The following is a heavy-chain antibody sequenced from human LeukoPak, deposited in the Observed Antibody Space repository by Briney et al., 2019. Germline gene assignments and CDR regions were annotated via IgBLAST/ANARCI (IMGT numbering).Heavy chain of an antibody. CDR3: ARAPPMAAAGTYFDY. J-gene: IGHJ4*02. CDR1: GGTFSSYA. Sequence: GASVKVSCKASGGTFSSYAISWVRQAPGQGLEWMGGIIPILGTANYAQKFQGRVTITADESTSTAYMELSSLRSEDTAVYYCARAPPMAAAGTYFDYWGQGTLVTVSS. CDR2: IIPILGTA. V-gene: IGHV1-69*13. D-gene: IGHD6-13*01.